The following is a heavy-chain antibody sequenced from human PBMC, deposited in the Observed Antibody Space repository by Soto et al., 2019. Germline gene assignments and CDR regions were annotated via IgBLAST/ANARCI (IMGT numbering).Heavy chain of an antibody. Sequence: QVQLVESGGGVVQPGRSLRLSCAASGFTFSNYGFHWVRQAPGKGLEWVAVISYDGSNEYYADSVKGRFTISRDNSKNTLYLQMNSLRAADTAVYYCAKDYLTLPLRLGQSSLYIDYWGQGTLVTVSS. CDR3: AKDYLTLPLRLGQSSLYIDY. V-gene: IGHV3-30*18. J-gene: IGHJ4*02. CDR2: ISYDGSNE. CDR1: GFTFSNYG. D-gene: IGHD3-16*02.